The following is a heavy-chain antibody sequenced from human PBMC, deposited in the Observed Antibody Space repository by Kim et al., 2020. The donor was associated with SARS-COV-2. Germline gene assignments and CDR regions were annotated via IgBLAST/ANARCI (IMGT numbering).Heavy chain of an antibody. Sequence: SETLSLTCAVYGGSFSGYYWSWIRQPPGKGLEWIGEINHSGSTNYNPSLKSRVTISVDTSKNQFSLKLSSVTAADTAVYYCARGRRSRGVLRYFDWLYYFDYWGQGTLVTVSS. V-gene: IGHV4-34*01. J-gene: IGHJ4*02. CDR2: INHSGST. D-gene: IGHD3-9*01. CDR1: GGSFSGYY. CDR3: ARGRRSRGVLRYFDWLYYFDY.